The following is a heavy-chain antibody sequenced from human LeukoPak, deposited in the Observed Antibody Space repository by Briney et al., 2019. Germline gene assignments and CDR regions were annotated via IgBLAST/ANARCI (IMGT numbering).Heavy chain of an antibody. CDR1: GYTFTSYG. V-gene: IGHV1-18*01. CDR3: ARDSVVPAAIGREYFQH. CDR2: ISAYIGNT. D-gene: IGHD2-2*02. Sequence: ASVKVSCKASGYTFTSYGISWVRQAPGQGLEWMGWISAYIGNTNYAQKLQGRVTMTTDTSTSTAYMELRSLRSDDTAVYYCARDSVVPAAIGREYFQHWGQGTLVTVSS. J-gene: IGHJ1*01.